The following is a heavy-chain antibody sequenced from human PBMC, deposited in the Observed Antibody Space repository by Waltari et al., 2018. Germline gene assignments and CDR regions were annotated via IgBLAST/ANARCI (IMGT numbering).Heavy chain of an antibody. J-gene: IGHJ3*02. V-gene: IGHV4-34*01. CDR3: ARGLAVEYYDFWSGYYTSYGAFDI. CDR2: INHSGST. D-gene: IGHD3-3*01. CDR1: GGSFSGYY. Sequence: QVQLQQWGAGLLKPSETLSLTCAVYGGSFSGYYWGWIRQPPGKGLEWIGEINHSGSTNYNPSLKSRVTISVDTSKNQFSLKLSSVTAADTAVYYCARGLAVEYYDFWSGYYTSYGAFDIWGQGTMVTVSS.